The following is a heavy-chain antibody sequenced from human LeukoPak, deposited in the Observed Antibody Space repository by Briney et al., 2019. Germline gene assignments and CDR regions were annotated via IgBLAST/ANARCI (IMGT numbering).Heavy chain of an antibody. CDR2: IWYDGSNK. J-gene: IGHJ4*02. Sequence: PGRSLRLSCAASGFTFSSYGMHWVRQAPGKGLEWVAVIWYDGSNKYYADSVKGRFTISRENSKNTLYLQMNSLRAGDTAIYYCARGGLAALYWWGQGTLVTVSS. V-gene: IGHV3-33*01. CDR3: ARGGLAALYW. CDR1: GFTFSSYG. D-gene: IGHD2-8*02.